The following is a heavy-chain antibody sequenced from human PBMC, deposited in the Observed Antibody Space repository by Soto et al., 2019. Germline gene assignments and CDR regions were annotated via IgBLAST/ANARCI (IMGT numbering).Heavy chain of an antibody. CDR1: GYSFTNYW. J-gene: IGHJ6*02. CDR2: IYPDDSGT. V-gene: IGHV5-51*01. D-gene: IGHD6-6*01. Sequence: GESLKISCKGSGYSFTNYWIGWVRQMPGKGLEWMGIIYPDDSGTRYSPSFQGKVTISADKSISTAYLQWSSLKASDTAMYYCARQGVVAARPSYYYSGMDVWGQGTTVTVSS. CDR3: ARQGVVAARPSYYYSGMDV.